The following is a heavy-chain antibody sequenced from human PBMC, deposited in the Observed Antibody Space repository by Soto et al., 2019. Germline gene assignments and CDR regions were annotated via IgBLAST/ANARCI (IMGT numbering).Heavy chain of an antibody. CDR1: GGTFSSYA. V-gene: IGHV1-69*01. CDR2: IIPIFGTA. D-gene: IGHD3-10*01. J-gene: IGHJ6*02. Sequence: QVQLVQSGAEVKKPGSSVKVSCKASGGTFSSYAISWVRQAPGQGLEWMGGIIPIFGTANYAHKFQGRVTITADESTSTAYMELSSLRSEDTAVYYCASAYGSGSYNYYSYGMDVWGQGTTVTVSS. CDR3: ASAYGSGSYNYYSYGMDV.